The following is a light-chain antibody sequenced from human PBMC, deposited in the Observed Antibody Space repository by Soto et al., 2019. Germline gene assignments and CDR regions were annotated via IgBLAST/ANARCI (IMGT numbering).Light chain of an antibody. J-gene: IGLJ3*02. CDR2: EVT. CDR1: SSDVGGYNY. Sequence: QSALTQPPSASGSPGQSVTISCTGTSSDVGGYNYVSWYQQHPGKPPKLMIYEVTKRPSGVPDRFSGSKSGNTASLTVSGLLAEDEADYYCSSHAGINNVVFGGGTKVTVL. CDR3: SSHAGINNVV. V-gene: IGLV2-8*01.